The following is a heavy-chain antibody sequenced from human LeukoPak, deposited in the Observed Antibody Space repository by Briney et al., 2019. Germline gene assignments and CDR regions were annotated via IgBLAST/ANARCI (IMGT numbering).Heavy chain of an antibody. CDR2: ISSSGSAI. D-gene: IGHD5-12*01. CDR1: GFTFSSYE. Sequence: PGGSLRLSCAASGFTFSSYEMNWVRQAPGKGLEWVSYISSSGSAIYYADSVKGRFTISRDNAKNSLYLQMNSLRAEDTAVYYCARNSGGLRGSSPNDYWGQGTLVTVSS. J-gene: IGHJ4*02. V-gene: IGHV3-48*03. CDR3: ARNSGGLRGSSPNDY.